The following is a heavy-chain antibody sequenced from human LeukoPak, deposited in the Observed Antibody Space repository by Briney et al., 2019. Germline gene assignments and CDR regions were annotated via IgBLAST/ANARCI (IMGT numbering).Heavy chain of an antibody. CDR3: ARGTGTVTPAEYFQH. J-gene: IGHJ1*01. V-gene: IGHV3-48*03. CDR1: GFTFSSYE. Sequence: GGSLRLSCAASGFTFSSYEMNWVRQAPGKGLEWVSYISSSGSTIYYADSVKGRFTISRDNAKNSLYLQMNSLRAEDTAVYYCARGTGTVTPAEYFQHWGQGTLVTVSS. D-gene: IGHD4-11*01. CDR2: ISSSGSTI.